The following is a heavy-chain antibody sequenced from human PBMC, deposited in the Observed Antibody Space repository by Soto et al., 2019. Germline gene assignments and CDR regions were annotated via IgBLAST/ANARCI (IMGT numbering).Heavy chain of an antibody. D-gene: IGHD2-2*01. CDR1: GGSFSGYY. CDR2: INHSGST. CDR3: ASDRPEEVPAATLGY. Sequence: QVQLQQWGAGLLKPSETLSLTCAVYGGSFSGYYWSWIRQPPGKGLEWIGEINHSGSTNYNPSLTSRVTTSVDTPKNQFSLKLSPVTAADTAVYYCASDRPEEVPAATLGYWGQGTLVTVSS. V-gene: IGHV4-34*01. J-gene: IGHJ4*02.